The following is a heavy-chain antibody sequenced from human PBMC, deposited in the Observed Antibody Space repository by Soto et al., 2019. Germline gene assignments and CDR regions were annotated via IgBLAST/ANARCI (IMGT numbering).Heavy chain of an antibody. D-gene: IGHD2-8*01. CDR2: IGGYNGDS. V-gene: IGHV1-18*04. Sequence: QPQLVQSGAEVRKPGASVNVSCKASGYTFTTYGISWVRQAPGQGLEWMGWIGGYNGDSHNPQKFQGRLTRTRDTSTKTAYMELRSLRSDDTAVYYCARVGNNGWPLEYDYGGQGTLVTVSS. CDR1: GYTFTTYG. J-gene: IGHJ4*02. CDR3: ARVGNNGWPLEYDY.